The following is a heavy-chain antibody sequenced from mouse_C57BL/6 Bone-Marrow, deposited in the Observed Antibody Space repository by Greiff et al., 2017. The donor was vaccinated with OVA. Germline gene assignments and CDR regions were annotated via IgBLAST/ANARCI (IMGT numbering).Heavy chain of an antibody. Sequence: VQLQQSGAELVMPGASVKLSCKASGYTFTSYWMHWVKQRPGQGLEWIGEIDPSDSYTNYNQKFKGKSTLTVDKSSSTAYMQLSSLTSEDSAVYYCALYHWYFDVWGTGTTVTVSS. J-gene: IGHJ1*03. D-gene: IGHD5-1*01. V-gene: IGHV1-69*01. CDR3: ALYHWYFDV. CDR1: GYTFTSYW. CDR2: IDPSDSYT.